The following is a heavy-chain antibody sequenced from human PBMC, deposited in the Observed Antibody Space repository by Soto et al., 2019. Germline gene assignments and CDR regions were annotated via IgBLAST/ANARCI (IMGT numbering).Heavy chain of an antibody. V-gene: IGHV3-30-3*01. CDR3: ARGDCGGGGCQGRTQFDA. D-gene: IGHD2-21*01. CDR1: GFTFSIYA. CDR2: TLYDGSRK. Sequence: GGSLRLSCAASGFTFSIYAMHWVRQAPGKGLEWVAATLYDGSRKYYADSVKGRFTISRDNSKDTLYLEMNSLGPEDTATYYYARGDCGGGGCQGRTQFDAGGQGPLVTVSP. J-gene: IGHJ5*02.